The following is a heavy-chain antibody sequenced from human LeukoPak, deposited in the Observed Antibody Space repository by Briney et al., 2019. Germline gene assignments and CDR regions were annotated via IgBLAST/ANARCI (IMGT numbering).Heavy chain of an antibody. V-gene: IGHV5-10-1*01. CDR1: GYSFTSYW. Sequence: GESLSISCKGSGYSFTSYWISWVRQMPGKRLEWMGRIDPSDSYTNYSPSFQGHVTTSADKSISTAYLQWSSLKASDTAMYYCARHVGYCSSTSCSGDWFDPWGQGTLVTVSS. CDR2: IDPSDSYT. CDR3: ARHVGYCSSTSCSGDWFDP. J-gene: IGHJ5*02. D-gene: IGHD2-2*01.